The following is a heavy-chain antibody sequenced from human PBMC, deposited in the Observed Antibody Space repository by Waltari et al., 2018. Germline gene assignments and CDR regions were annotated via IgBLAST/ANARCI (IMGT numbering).Heavy chain of an antibody. CDR2: ISGGGGSR. Sequence: EVQLLESGGGLVQPGGSLRLSCAASGFTFSSYAMSWVRQAPGKGLEWVSAISGGGGSRYYADSGKGRFTISRDNSKNTLYLQMNSLRAEDTAVYYCAKDSSGLRPYYFDYWGQGTLVTVSS. D-gene: IGHD6-19*01. V-gene: IGHV3-23*01. CDR1: GFTFSSYA. CDR3: AKDSSGLRPYYFDY. J-gene: IGHJ4*02.